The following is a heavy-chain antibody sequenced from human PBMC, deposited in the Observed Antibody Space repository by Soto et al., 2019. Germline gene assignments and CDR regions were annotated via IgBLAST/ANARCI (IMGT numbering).Heavy chain of an antibody. CDR1: GGSISSSSDY. CDR3: ARRGSGQTPFFDS. J-gene: IGHJ4*02. V-gene: IGHV4-39*01. CDR2: ISYSGST. D-gene: IGHD6-19*01. Sequence: QLQLEESGPGLVKPSETLSLTCTVSGGSISSSSDYWAWIRQPPGKVLEWIGSISYSGSTYYNPSLKSRVTIYVDTSKKQFSRKVSSVTDAYTAVYYCARRGSGQTPFFDSWGQGTLVTVSS.